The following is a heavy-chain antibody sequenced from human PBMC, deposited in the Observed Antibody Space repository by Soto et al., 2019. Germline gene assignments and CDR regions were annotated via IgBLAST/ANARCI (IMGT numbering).Heavy chain of an antibody. CDR2: IYYSGST. J-gene: IGHJ4*02. CDR3: ARGRGVAARPFYDY. V-gene: IGHV4-59*02. CDR1: GCSVRSYY. D-gene: IGHD6-6*01. Sequence: LSLTCTVTGCSVRSYYWSLIRQPPGKGLEWIGYIYYSGSTNYNPSLKSRVTISVDTSKNQFSLKLSSVTAADTAVYYCARGRGVAARPFYDYWGQGTLVTVSS.